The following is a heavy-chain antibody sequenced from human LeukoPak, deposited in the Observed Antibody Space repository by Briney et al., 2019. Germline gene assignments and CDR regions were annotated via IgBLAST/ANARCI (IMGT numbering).Heavy chain of an antibody. CDR2: VNAGSGNT. CDR1: GYTFTNYA. D-gene: IGHD1-26*01. V-gene: IGHV1-3*01. Sequence: GASVTVSCKASGYTFTNYAMHWVRQAPGQRPEWMGWVNAGSGNTKYSQNFQGRVTITGDTSASTAYMELSSLRSEDTAVYYCAKNSGSYSFDYWGQGTLVTVSS. J-gene: IGHJ4*02. CDR3: AKNSGSYSFDY.